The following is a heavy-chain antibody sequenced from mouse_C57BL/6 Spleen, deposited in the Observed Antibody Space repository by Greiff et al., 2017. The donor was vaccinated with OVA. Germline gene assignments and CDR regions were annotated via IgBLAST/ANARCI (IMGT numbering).Heavy chain of an antibody. CDR2: IHPSDSDP. CDR1: GYTFTSYW. V-gene: IGHV1-74*01. D-gene: IGHD2-2*01. CDR3: ARLRRGGSYYLDY. Sequence: QVQLQQPGAELVKPGASVKVSCKASGYTFTSYWMHWVKQRPGQGLEWIGRIHPSDSDPTYNQKFKGKATLTVDKSSSTAYMQLSSLTSGDAAVDYCARLRRGGSYYLDYWGQGTTLTVSS. J-gene: IGHJ2*01.